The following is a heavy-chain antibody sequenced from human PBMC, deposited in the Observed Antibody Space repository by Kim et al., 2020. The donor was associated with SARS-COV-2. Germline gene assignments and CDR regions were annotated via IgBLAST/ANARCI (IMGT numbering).Heavy chain of an antibody. CDR3: ARKARPFGSGTYYNEEY. CDR2: IHSSGSA. J-gene: IGHJ4*01. Sequence: SETLSLTCTVSGGSITNPNYYWVWIRQPPGKGLEWIGSIHSSGSAYYNPSLQSRVTMSGDTSKNQFSLSLSSVTAADTAVYYCARKARPFGSGTYYNEEYWGQGILVTVSS. CDR1: GGSITNPNYY. V-gene: IGHV4-39*01. D-gene: IGHD3-10*01.